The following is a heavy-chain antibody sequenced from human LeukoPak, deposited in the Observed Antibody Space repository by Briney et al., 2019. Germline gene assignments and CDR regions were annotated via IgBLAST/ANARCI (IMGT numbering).Heavy chain of an antibody. CDR2: IYTSGST. J-gene: IGHJ6*03. CDR1: GGSISSGSYY. Sequence: SETLSLTCTVSGGSISSGSYYWSWIRQPAGKGLEWIGRIYTSGSTNYNPSLKSRVTISVDTSKNQFSLKLSSVTAADTAVYYCARIRGNGSDFYYYYMDVWGKGTTVTVSS. CDR3: ARIRGNGSDFYYYYMDV. D-gene: IGHD6-19*01. V-gene: IGHV4-61*02.